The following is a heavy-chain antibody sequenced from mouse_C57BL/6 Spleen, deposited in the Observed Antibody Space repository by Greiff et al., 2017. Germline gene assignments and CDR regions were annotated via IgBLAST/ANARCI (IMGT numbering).Heavy chain of an antibody. Sequence: QVQLKESGPGLVAPSQSLSITCTVSGFSLTSYGVDWVRQPPGKGLEWLGVIWGGGSTNYNSALMSRLSISKDNSKSQVFLKMNSRQTDDTAMYYCAKRDSSGYSWFAYWGQGTLVTVSA. CDR1: GFSLTSYG. J-gene: IGHJ3*01. CDR3: AKRDSSGYSWFAY. D-gene: IGHD3-2*02. CDR2: IWGGGST. V-gene: IGHV2-9*01.